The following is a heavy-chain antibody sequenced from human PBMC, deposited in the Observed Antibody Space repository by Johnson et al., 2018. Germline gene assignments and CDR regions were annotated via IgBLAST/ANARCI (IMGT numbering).Heavy chain of an antibody. CDR1: GFTIDDHY. CDR2: IFSDDTT. J-gene: IGHJ6*03. D-gene: IGHD2-15*01. CDR3: SRLRCCGTPYMDI. V-gene: IGHV3-66*02. Sequence: VQLVESGGGLVQPGGSLRLSCTGSGFTIDDHYMNWVRQPPGKGLEWVSLIFSDDTTYYTDSVQGRFTISRDPSKTPLYLQMASLTPEATAVYYCSRLRCCGTPYMDIWGKGTAVTVSS.